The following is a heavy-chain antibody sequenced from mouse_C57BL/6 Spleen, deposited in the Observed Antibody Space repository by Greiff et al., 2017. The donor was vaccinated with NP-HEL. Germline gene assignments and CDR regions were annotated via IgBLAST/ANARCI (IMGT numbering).Heavy chain of an antibody. D-gene: IGHD2-3*01. CDR1: GYTFTDYN. CDR2: INPNNGGT. Sequence: EVQLQQSGPELVKPGASVKMSCKASGYTFTDYNMHWVKQSHGKSLEWIGYINPNNGGTSYNQKFKGKATLTVNKSSSTAYMELRSLTSEDSAVYYCAGDGYYETPFDYWGQGTTLTVSS. V-gene: IGHV1-22*01. CDR3: AGDGYYETPFDY. J-gene: IGHJ2*01.